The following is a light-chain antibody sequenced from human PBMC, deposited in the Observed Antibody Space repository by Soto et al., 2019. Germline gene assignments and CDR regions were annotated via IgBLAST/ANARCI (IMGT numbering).Light chain of an antibody. J-gene: IGKJ4*01. Sequence: IVMTHSPATLSVSPVEGSTLYFSSSQSVSSNLAWYQQKPGQAPRLLIYGASTRATGIPARFSGSGSGTEFTLTISSLQSEDFAVYYCQQYNNWPRATFGGGTKVDIK. V-gene: IGKV3-15*01. CDR3: QQYNNWPRAT. CDR2: GAS. CDR1: QSVSSN.